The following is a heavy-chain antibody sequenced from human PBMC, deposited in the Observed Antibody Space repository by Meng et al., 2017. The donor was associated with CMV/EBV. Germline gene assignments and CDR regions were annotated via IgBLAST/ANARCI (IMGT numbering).Heavy chain of an antibody. V-gene: IGHV3-7*01. CDR3: ARGYNWFDP. Sequence: GGPLRLSCTASGFSFGDYAMSWVRQAPGKGLEWVANIKQDGSEKYYVDSVKGRFTISRDNAKNSLYLQMNSLRAEDTAVYYCARGYNWFDPWGQGTLVTVSS. J-gene: IGHJ5*02. CDR1: GFSFGDYA. CDR2: IKQDGSEK.